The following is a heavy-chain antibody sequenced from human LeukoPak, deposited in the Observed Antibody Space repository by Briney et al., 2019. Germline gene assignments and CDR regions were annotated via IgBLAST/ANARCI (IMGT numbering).Heavy chain of an antibody. CDR2: IYYSGST. Sequence: PSETLSLTCTVSGGSISSYYWSWIRQPPGKGLEWIGYIYYSGSTNYNPSLKSRVTISVDTSKNQFSLKLSSVTAADTAVYYCARGNDPGYSYASFDPWGQGTPVTVSS. CDR1: GGSISSYY. J-gene: IGHJ5*02. D-gene: IGHD5-18*01. V-gene: IGHV4-59*01. CDR3: ARGNDPGYSYASFDP.